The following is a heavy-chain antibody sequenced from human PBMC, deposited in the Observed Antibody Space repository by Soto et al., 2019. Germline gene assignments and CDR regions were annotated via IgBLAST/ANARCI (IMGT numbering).Heavy chain of an antibody. V-gene: IGHV3-33*01. CDR2: IWYDGSNR. J-gene: IGHJ6*02. Sequence: GGSLRLSCAASGFTFSSYGMHWVRQAPGKGLEWVAVIWYDGSNRYYADSVKGRFTISRDNSKNTLYLQMNSLRAEDTAVYYCARDQTYSSSWHYYYYGMDVWGQGTTVTVSS. CDR3: ARDQTYSSSWHYYYYGMDV. CDR1: GFTFSSYG. D-gene: IGHD6-13*01.